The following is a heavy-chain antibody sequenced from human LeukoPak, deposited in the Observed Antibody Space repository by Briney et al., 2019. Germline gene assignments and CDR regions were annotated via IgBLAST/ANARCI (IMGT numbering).Heavy chain of an antibody. D-gene: IGHD2-21*01. CDR2: IGRGGGT. CDR3: VRVPEGDSRLCDS. V-gene: IGHV4-34*01. CDR1: GGSFSGYY. J-gene: IGHJ4*02. Sequence: PSETLSLTCAVYGGSFSGYYCTFVRQTPGKGLEWIGEIGRGGGTNYHPSLKSRVSISIDTSKQQFSLRLSSVTAADTAVYYCVRVPEGDSRLCDSWGQGTLVTVSS.